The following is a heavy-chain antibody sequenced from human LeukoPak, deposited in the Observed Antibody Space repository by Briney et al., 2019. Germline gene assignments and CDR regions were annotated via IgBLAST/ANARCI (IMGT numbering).Heavy chain of an antibody. V-gene: IGHV1-69*01. D-gene: IGHD3-9*01. Sequence: ASVKVSCKASGGTFSSYAISWVRQAPGQGLEWMGGIIPIFGTANYAQKFQGRVTITADESTSTAYMELSSLRSEDTAVYYCARLTLKAILTGYHKDDAFDNWGQGTMVTVSS. CDR2: IIPIFGTA. CDR1: GGTFSSYA. CDR3: ARLTLKAILTGYHKDDAFDN. J-gene: IGHJ3*02.